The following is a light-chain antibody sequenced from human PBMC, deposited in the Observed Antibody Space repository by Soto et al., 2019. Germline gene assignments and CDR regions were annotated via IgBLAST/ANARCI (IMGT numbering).Light chain of an antibody. V-gene: IGKV1-27*01. Sequence: DIQMTQSPSSLSASFGDRVTITCRASQGIGVYLAWFQQKPGNAPKLLIYAASTLQSGVPSRFSGSGSGTDFTLIISGLQPEDVATYYCQKYNSASLTFGGGTKVEIK. CDR1: QGIGVY. J-gene: IGKJ4*01. CDR3: QKYNSASLT. CDR2: AAS.